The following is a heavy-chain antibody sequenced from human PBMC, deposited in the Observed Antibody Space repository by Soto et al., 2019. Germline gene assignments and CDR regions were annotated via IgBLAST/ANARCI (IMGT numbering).Heavy chain of an antibody. CDR1: GYTFTSYG. D-gene: IGHD4-17*01. CDR2: ISAYNGNT. J-gene: IGHJ6*03. V-gene: IGHV1-18*01. Sequence: ASVKVSCKASGYTFTSYGISWVRQAPGQGLEWMGWISAYNGNTNYAQKLQGRVTMTTDTSTSTAYMELRSLRSDDTAVYYCARDKAVTRKNYYYYYYIDVWAKGTTVTVSS. CDR3: ARDKAVTRKNYYYYYYIDV.